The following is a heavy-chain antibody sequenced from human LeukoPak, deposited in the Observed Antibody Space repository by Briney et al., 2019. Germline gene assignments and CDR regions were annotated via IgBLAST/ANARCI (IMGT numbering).Heavy chain of an antibody. D-gene: IGHD3-22*01. CDR2: IRSKANSYAT. Sequence: PGGSLRLSCAASGFTFSGSAMHWVRQASGKGLEWVGRIRSKANSYATAYAASVKGRFTISRDDSKNTAYLQMNSLKTEDTAVYYCTRLHYYDSSGYSPDYWGQGTLVTVSS. CDR1: GFTFSGSA. J-gene: IGHJ4*02. CDR3: TRLHYYDSSGYSPDY. V-gene: IGHV3-73*01.